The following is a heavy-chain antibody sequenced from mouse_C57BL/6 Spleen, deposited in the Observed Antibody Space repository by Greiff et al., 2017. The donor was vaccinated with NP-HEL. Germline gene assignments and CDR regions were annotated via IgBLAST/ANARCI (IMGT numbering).Heavy chain of an antibody. CDR3: ARDMVFDYDV. CDR1: GYTFTSYW. CDR2: IYPSDSET. J-gene: IGHJ2*01. V-gene: IGHV1-61*01. Sequence: QVQLQQPGAELVRPGSSVKLSCKASGYTFTSYWMDWVKQRPGQGLEWIGNIYPSDSETHYNQKFKDKATLTVDNSSSTAYMQLSSLTSEDSAVYYCARDMVFDYDVWGKGTTLTVSS. D-gene: IGHD2-4*01.